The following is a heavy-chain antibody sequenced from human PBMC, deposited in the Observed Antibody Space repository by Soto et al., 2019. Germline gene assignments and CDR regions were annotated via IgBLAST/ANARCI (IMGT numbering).Heavy chain of an antibody. CDR2: IIPILGIA. V-gene: IGHV1-69*02. D-gene: IGHD3-10*01. CDR1: GGTFSSYT. CDR3: ARAYGSGSSIHYYYYVDV. Sequence: ASVKVSCKASGGTFSSYTISWVRQAPGQGLEWMGRIIPILGIANYAQKFQGRVTITADKSTSTAYMELSSLRSEDTAVYYCARAYGSGSSIHYYYYVDVWGKGTTVTVSS. J-gene: IGHJ6*03.